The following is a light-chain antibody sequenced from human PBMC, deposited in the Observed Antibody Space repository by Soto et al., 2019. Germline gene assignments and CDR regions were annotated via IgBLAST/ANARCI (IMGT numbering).Light chain of an antibody. CDR2: ANT. V-gene: IGLV1-40*01. CDR1: RTNIGAGYD. CDR3: SSYTTSATLV. Sequence: QSVLTQPPSMSGAPGQRVTISCTGSRTNIGAGYDVNWYQRLPGTAPKLLIYANTNRPSGVSNRFSGSKSGNTASLTISGLQAEDEADYFCSSYTTSATLVFGVGTKLTVL. J-gene: IGLJ2*01.